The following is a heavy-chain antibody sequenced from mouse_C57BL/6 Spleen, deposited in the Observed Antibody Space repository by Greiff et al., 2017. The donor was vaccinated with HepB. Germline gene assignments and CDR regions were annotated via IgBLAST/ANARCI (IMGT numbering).Heavy chain of an antibody. CDR2: ISDGGSYT. Sequence: EVQLVESGGGLVKPGGSLKLSCAASGFTFSSYAMSWVRQTPEKRLEWVATISDGGSYTYYPDNVKGRFTIARDNAKNNLYLQMSHLKSEDTAMYYCARELGRYCDVWGTGTTVTVSS. J-gene: IGHJ1*03. D-gene: IGHD4-1*01. CDR3: ARELGRYCDV. V-gene: IGHV5-4*01. CDR1: GFTFSSYA.